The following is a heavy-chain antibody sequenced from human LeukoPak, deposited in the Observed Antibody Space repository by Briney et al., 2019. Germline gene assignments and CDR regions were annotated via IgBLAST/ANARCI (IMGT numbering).Heavy chain of an antibody. V-gene: IGHV4-34*01. J-gene: IGHJ4*02. Sequence: PSETLSLTCAVYGGSFSGYYWSWIRQPPGKGLEWIGEINHSGSTNYNPSLKSRVTISVDTSKNQFSLKLSSVTAADTAVYYCARYDILTGCDYWGQGTLVTVSS. D-gene: IGHD3-9*01. CDR1: GGSFSGYY. CDR2: INHSGST. CDR3: ARYDILTGCDY.